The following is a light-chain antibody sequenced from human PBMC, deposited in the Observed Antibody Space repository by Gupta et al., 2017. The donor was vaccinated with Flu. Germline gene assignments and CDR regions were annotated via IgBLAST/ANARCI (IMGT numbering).Light chain of an antibody. CDR3: QQYGSSPLT. J-gene: IGKJ2*01. V-gene: IGKV3-20*01. CDR2: GAS. Sequence: IVLTPSPGTLSLSPGERATLSCRASQSVSSSDLAWYQQKPGQAPRLLIYGASSRATGIPDRFSGSGSGTDFTLTISRLEPEDFAVYYCQQYGSSPLTFGQGTKLEIK. CDR1: QSVSSSD.